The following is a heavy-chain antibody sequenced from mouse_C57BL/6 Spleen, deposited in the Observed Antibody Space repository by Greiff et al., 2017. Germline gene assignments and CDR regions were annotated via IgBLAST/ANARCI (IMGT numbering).Heavy chain of an antibody. CDR1: GYTFTSYW. CDR3: ARGVATHWYFDV. J-gene: IGHJ1*03. D-gene: IGHD1-1*01. CDR2: IDPSDSYT. Sequence: QVHVKQPGADLVMPGASVKLSCKASGYTFTSYWMHWVKQRPGQGLEWIGEIDPSDSYTNYNQKFKGKSTLTVDKSSSTAYMQLSSLTSEDSAVYYCARGVATHWYFDVWGTGTTVTVSS. V-gene: IGHV1-69*01.